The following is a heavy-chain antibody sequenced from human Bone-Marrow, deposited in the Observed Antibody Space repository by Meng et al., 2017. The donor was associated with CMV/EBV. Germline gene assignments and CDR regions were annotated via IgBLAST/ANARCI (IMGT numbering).Heavy chain of an antibody. D-gene: IGHD4-11*01. CDR1: GFTFSSYG. J-gene: IGHJ6*02. V-gene: IGHV3-33*01. Sequence: GESLKISCAASGFTFSSYGMHWVRQAPGKGLEWVAVIWYDGSNKYYADSVKGRFTISRDNAKNSLYLQMNSLRAEDTAVYYCARDTYSNYVLPHYYYYGMDVWGQGTTVTVSS. CDR3: ARDTYSNYVLPHYYYYGMDV. CDR2: IWYDGSNK.